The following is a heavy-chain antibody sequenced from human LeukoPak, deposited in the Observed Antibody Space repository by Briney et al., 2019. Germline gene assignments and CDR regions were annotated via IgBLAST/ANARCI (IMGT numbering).Heavy chain of an antibody. V-gene: IGHV3-9*01. CDR2: ITWNSGSI. D-gene: IGHD6-19*01. J-gene: IGHJ6*03. CDR1: GFTFDNYA. Sequence: PGGSLRLSCAASGFTFDNYAMYWVRQAPGKGLEWVSGITWNSGSIDYADSVKGRFTISRDNSKNSLYLQMNSLRTEDTALYYCAKDASPGGWTLAPTSNYMDVWGKGTTVTISS. CDR3: AKDASPGGWTLAPTSNYMDV.